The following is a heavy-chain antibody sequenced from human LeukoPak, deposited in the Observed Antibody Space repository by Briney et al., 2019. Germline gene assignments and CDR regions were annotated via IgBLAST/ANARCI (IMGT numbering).Heavy chain of an antibody. CDR1: GYTFTSYG. Sequence: ASVKVSCKASGYTFTSYGISWVRQAPGQGLEWMGWISAYNGNTNYAQKLQGRVTMTTDTSTSTAYMELRSLRSDDTAVYYCASYGGEVSRYYYGMDVWGQGTTVTVSS. CDR2: ISAYNGNT. CDR3: ASYGGEVSRYYYGMDV. J-gene: IGHJ6*02. D-gene: IGHD4-23*01. V-gene: IGHV1-18*01.